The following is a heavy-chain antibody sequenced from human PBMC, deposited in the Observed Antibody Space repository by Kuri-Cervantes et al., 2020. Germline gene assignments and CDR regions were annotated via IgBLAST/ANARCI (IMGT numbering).Heavy chain of an antibody. CDR2: ISYDGSNK. J-gene: IGHJ6*02. V-gene: IGHV3-30*03. Sequence: GESLKISCVVSGFTFSSYVMHWVRQAPGKGLERVTAISYDGSNKDYADSVKGRFTISRDNSKNTLYLQMNSLRAEDTAVYYCARETNIYGDYGNYYGMDVWGQGTTVTVSS. CDR3: ARETNIYGDYGNYYGMDV. CDR1: GFTFSSYV. D-gene: IGHD4-17*01.